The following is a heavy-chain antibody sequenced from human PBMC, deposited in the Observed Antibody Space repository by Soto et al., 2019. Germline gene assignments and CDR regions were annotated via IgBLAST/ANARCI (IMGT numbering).Heavy chain of an antibody. J-gene: IGHJ4*02. Sequence: WACVXVSCKASGGTVSMDASIFFRRAPGQGLEWMGGIIPIFGTANYAQKFQGRVTITADKSTSTAYMELSSLRSEDTAVYYCETISSYGQHVEYRGQGTLVTV. CDR3: ETISSYGQHVEY. CDR2: IIPIFGTA. CDR1: GGTVSMDA. V-gene: IGHV1-69*06. D-gene: IGHD5-18*01.